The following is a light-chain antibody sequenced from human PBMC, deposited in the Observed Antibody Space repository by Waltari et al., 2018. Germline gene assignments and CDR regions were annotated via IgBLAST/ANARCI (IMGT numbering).Light chain of an antibody. CDR1: SRDIGKYNS. J-gene: IGLJ1*01. Sequence: QSALTQPASVSGSPGQSITISCTGTSRDIGKYNSFSWYQPHPGKVPKVMISEVTKRPSGVSNRFSGSKSGNTASLTISGLQADDEAEYYCCSDAGSGTYVFGTGTKLTV. CDR3: CSDAGSGTYV. CDR2: EVT. V-gene: IGLV2-23*02.